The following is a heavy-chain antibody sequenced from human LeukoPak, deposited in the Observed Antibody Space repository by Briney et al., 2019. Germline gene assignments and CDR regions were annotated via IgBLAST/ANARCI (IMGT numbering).Heavy chain of an antibody. CDR3: VKGLYDILTGYPFDY. J-gene: IGHJ4*02. D-gene: IGHD3-9*01. CDR1: GFTFSSYA. CDR2: ISSNGGST. Sequence: TGGSLRLSCAASGFTFSSYAMSWVRQAPGKGLEYVSAISSNGGSTYYADSVKGRFTISRDNSKNTLYLQMSSLRAEDTAVYYCVKGLYDILTGYPFDYWGQGTLVTVSS. V-gene: IGHV3-64D*06.